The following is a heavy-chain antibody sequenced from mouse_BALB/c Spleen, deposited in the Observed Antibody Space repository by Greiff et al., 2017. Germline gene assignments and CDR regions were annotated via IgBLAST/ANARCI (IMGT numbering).Heavy chain of an antibody. D-gene: IGHD1-1*01. CDR2: ISNGGGST. CDR3: ARQDNYYGSSYAWFAY. Sequence: EVMLVESGGGLVQPGGSLKLSCAASGFTFSSYTMSWVRQTPEKRLEWVAYISNGGGSTYYPDTVKGRFTISRDNAKNTLYLQMSSLKSEDTAMYYCARQDNYYGSSYAWFAYWGQGTLVTVSA. J-gene: IGHJ3*01. V-gene: IGHV5-12-2*01. CDR1: GFTFSSYT.